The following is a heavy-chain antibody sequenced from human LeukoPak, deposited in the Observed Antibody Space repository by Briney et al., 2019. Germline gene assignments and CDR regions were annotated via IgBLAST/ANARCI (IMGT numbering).Heavy chain of an antibody. J-gene: IGHJ4*02. CDR1: RGTFSSYA. D-gene: IGHD2-15*01. Sequence: SVKVSCKASRGTFSSYAISWVRQAPGPGLEWMGRIIPIFGTANYEQKFQGRGTITTDESTSTAYMELSSLRSEDTAVYYCATEDVVVVAATLDYWGQGTLVTVSS. V-gene: IGHV1-69*05. CDR3: ATEDVVVVAATLDY. CDR2: IIPIFGTA.